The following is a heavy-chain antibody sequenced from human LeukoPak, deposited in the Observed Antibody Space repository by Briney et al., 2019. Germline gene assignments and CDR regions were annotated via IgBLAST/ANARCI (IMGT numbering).Heavy chain of an antibody. Sequence: PGGSLRLSCAASGFTFSSYWMSWVRQAPGKGLEWVANIKQDGSEKYYVDSVKGRFTISRDNAKNSLYLQMNSLRAEDTAVYYCARDRPWYYDSSGYLDYWGQGTLVTVSS. CDR1: GFTFSSYW. J-gene: IGHJ4*02. V-gene: IGHV3-7*01. CDR3: ARDRPWYYDSSGYLDY. D-gene: IGHD3-22*01. CDR2: IKQDGSEK.